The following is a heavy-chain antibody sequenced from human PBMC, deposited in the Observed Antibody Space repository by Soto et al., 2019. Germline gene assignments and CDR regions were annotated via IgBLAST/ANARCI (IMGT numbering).Heavy chain of an antibody. CDR1: GFSFSTNR. CDR3: ARLADYYDSSDAEFDY. CDR2: IGASGSYI. J-gene: IGHJ4*02. V-gene: IGHV3-21*01. D-gene: IGHD3-22*01. Sequence: GGSLRLSCAASGFSFSTNRMHWVRQAPGKGLEWVSSIGASGSYIYDADSVKGRFTIFRDNAKNSLYLQMNNLRGEDTAVYYCARLADYYDSSDAEFDYWGQGTLVTVSS.